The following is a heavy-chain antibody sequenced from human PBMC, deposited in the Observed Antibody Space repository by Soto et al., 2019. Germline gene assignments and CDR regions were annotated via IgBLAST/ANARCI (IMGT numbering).Heavy chain of an antibody. Sequence: SVKVSCKASGCTFSIYTISWVRQAPGQGLEWLGGIIPMFVTLYYAQKFQGRLTIAADSCTSTAYMELSTLRSDDTAVYYCARKVASSDDAFDISGQGTMVTVSS. V-gene: IGHV1-69*06. CDR1: GCTFSIYT. CDR3: ARKVASSDDAFDI. CDR2: IIPMFVTL. D-gene: IGHD6-6*01. J-gene: IGHJ3*02.